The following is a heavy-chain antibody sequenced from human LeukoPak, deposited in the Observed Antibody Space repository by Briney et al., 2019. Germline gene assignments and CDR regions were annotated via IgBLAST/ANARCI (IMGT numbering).Heavy chain of an antibody. CDR3: ARSVLLWFGELLDYGMDV. D-gene: IGHD3-10*01. CDR2: ISAYNGNT. CDR1: GYTFTSYG. V-gene: IGHV1-18*01. J-gene: IGHJ6*02. Sequence: ASVKVSCKASGYTFTSYGISWVRQAPGQGLEWMGWISAYNGNTNYAQKLQGRVTMTTDTSTSTAYMELRSLRSDDTAVYCCARSVLLWFGELLDYGMDVWGQGTTVTVSS.